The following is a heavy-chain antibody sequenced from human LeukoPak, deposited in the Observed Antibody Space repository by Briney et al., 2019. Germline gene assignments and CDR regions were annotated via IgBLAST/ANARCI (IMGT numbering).Heavy chain of an antibody. V-gene: IGHV3-15*01. CDR2: IKSKADGGTT. Sequence: KAGGSLRLSCAASGIAFRDVWMTWVRQAPGKGLEWVGRIKSKADGGTTDYAAPVKGRFSISGDDSKNTVYLQMDSLEAEDTAVYYCAAFSKGFWGQGTLVTVSS. CDR1: GIAFRDVW. CDR3: AAFSKGF. J-gene: IGHJ4*02.